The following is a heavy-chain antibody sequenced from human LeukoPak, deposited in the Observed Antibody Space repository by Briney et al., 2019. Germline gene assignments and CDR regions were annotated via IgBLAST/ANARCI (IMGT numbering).Heavy chain of an antibody. V-gene: IGHV3-53*01. CDR3: AQQVGYCSSGNCYFTY. J-gene: IGHJ1*01. CDR2: INNDGDST. CDR1: GFTVSSNY. D-gene: IGHD2-15*01. Sequence: PGGSLRLSCAASGFTVSSNYMSWVRQAPGKGLEWVSAINNDGDSTYSADSVKGRFTVSRDNSKNTLYLQMNSLRAEDAAVYYCAQQVGYCSSGNCYFTYWGQGTLVTVSS.